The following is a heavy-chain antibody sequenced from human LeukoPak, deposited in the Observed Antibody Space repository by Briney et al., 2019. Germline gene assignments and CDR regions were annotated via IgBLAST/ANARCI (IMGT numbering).Heavy chain of an antibody. V-gene: IGHV3-23*01. J-gene: IGHJ4*02. D-gene: IGHD2-2*02. CDR3: AKKACTSTSCYNNF. Sequence: PGGSLRLSCAASGFTFSDYAMSWVRRAPGKGLEWVSSISGNNGDNTFYEDSVKGRFTISRDNSKNTLFLQINSLRAEDTAVYYCAKKACTSTSCYNNFWGQGTLVTVSS. CDR1: GFTFSDYA. CDR2: ISGNNGDNT.